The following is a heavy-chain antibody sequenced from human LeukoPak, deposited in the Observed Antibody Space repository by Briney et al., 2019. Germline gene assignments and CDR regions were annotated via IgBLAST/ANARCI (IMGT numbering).Heavy chain of an antibody. CDR1: DGSISGYY. V-gene: IGHV4-59*01. D-gene: IGHD5-24*01. CDR2: IYYNGNI. CDR3: ARVAGTDGYNYVAY. Sequence: SETLSLTCNVSDGSISGYYWSWIRQPPGKGLEWIGYIYYNGNINYNRSLKSRVTISVDTSKNQFSLRLNSVTAADTAVYYCARVAGTDGYNYVAYWGRGTLVTVSS. J-gene: IGHJ4*02.